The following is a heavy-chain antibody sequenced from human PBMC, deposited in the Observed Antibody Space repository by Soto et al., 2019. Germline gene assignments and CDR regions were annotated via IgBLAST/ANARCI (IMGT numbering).Heavy chain of an antibody. CDR3: ARPHSSGYPYFDY. Sequence: SETLSLTCAVYGGSFSGYYWSWIRQPPGKGLEWIGEINHSGSTNYNPSLKSRVTISVDTSKNQFSLKLCSVTAADTAVYYCARPHSSGYPYFDYWGQGTLVTVSS. CDR1: GGSFSGYY. J-gene: IGHJ4*02. V-gene: IGHV4-34*01. CDR2: INHSGST. D-gene: IGHD3-22*01.